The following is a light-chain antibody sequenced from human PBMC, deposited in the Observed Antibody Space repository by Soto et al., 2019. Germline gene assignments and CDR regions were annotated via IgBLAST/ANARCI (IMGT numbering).Light chain of an antibody. J-gene: IGLJ3*02. CDR1: SSDVGGYKY. CDR2: EVS. Sequence: QYALTQPASVSGSPGQSITISCTGTSSDVGGYKYVSWYQQDPGKAPKLMIYEVSNRPSGVSNRFSGSKSGNTASLTISGLQAEDEADYYCSSYTSSSTWVFGGGTKLTVL. CDR3: SSYTSSSTWV. V-gene: IGLV2-14*01.